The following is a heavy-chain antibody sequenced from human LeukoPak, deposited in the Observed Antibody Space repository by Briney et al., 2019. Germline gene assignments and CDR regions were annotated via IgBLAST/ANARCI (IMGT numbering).Heavy chain of an antibody. CDR1: GGSISSGGYS. V-gene: IGHV4-30-2*01. J-gene: IGHJ3*02. CDR2: IYHSGST. Sequence: SQTLSLTCAVSGGSISSGGYSWSWIRQPPGKGLEWIGYIYHSGSTYYNPSLKSRVTISVDRSKNQFSLKLSSVTAADTAVYYCASHKYCGGDCYHDAFDIWGQGTMVAVSS. D-gene: IGHD2-21*02. CDR3: ASHKYCGGDCYHDAFDI.